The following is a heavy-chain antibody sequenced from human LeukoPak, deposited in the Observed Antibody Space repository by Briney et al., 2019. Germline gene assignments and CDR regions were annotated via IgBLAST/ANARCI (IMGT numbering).Heavy chain of an antibody. CDR1: GLTFSSHW. CDR3: ARMEYYDFWSGYYNGMDV. D-gene: IGHD3-3*01. CDR2: ITNDGSST. J-gene: IGHJ6*02. Sequence: PGGSLRLSCAASGLTFSSHWMHWVRQAPGKGLVWVSRITNDGSSTTYADSVKGRFTISRDNAKNSLYLQMNSLRAEDTAVYYCARMEYYDFWSGYYNGMDVWGQGTTVTVSS. V-gene: IGHV3-74*01.